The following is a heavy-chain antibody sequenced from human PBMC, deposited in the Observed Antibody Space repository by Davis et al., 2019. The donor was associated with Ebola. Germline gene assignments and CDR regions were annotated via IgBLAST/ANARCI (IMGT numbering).Heavy chain of an antibody. D-gene: IGHD3-10*01. CDR3: AKPALWFGEGAP. V-gene: IGHV3-33*06. CDR1: GFTFSSYG. Sequence: GGSLRLSCAASGFTFSSYGMHWVRQAPGKGLEWVAVIWYDGSNKYYADSVKGRFTISRDNSKNTLYLQMNSLRAEDTAVYYCAKPALWFGEGAPWGQGTLVTVSS. J-gene: IGHJ5*02. CDR2: IWYDGSNK.